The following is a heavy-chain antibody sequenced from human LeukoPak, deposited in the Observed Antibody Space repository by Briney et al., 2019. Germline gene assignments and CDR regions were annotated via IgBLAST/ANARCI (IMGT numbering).Heavy chain of an antibody. D-gene: IGHD1-1*01. CDR3: AKALLELDY. J-gene: IGHJ4*02. V-gene: IGHV3-30-3*01. Sequence: GGSLRLSCAASGFTFSSYAMSWVRQAPGKGLEWVAVISYDGSNKCYADSVKGRFTISRDNSKNTLYLQMNSLRAEDTAVYYCAKALLELDYWGQGTLVTVSS. CDR2: ISYDGSNK. CDR1: GFTFSSYA.